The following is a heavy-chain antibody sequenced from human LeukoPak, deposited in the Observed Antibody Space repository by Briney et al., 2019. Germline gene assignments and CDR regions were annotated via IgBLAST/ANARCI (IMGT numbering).Heavy chain of an antibody. Sequence: GGSLRLSCAASGFIIISYRMSWVRQAPGKGLEWVANIKQDGSEKYYVDSVKGRFTISRDNVKNSLYLQMSSLRAEDTAVYYYARVRDGYKPPKLSSYYYMDVWGKGTTVTISS. D-gene: IGHD5-24*01. J-gene: IGHJ6*03. CDR1: GFIIISYR. CDR3: ARVRDGYKPPKLSSYYYMDV. V-gene: IGHV3-7*01. CDR2: IKQDGSEK.